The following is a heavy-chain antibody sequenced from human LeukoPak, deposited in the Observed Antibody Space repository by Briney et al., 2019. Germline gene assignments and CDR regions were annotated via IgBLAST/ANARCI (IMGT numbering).Heavy chain of an antibody. D-gene: IGHD4-17*01. V-gene: IGHV4-39*01. CDR1: GGSIRSSSYY. J-gene: IGHJ4*02. Sequence: SETLSLTCTVSGGSIRSSSYYWGWIRQPPGKGLEWIGSIYYSGSTYYNPSLKSRVIISVDTSKNQFSLKLSSVTAADTAVYYCARHYGVFDYWGQGTLVTVSS. CDR2: IYYSGST. CDR3: ARHYGVFDY.